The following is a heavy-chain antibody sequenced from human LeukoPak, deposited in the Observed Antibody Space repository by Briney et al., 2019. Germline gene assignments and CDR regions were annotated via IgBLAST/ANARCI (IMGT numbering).Heavy chain of an antibody. D-gene: IGHD6-19*01. J-gene: IGHJ4*02. Sequence: PSETLSLTCTVSGGSIISYYWSWIRQPPGKGLEWVGYMSNSGSTKYNPSLKSRVTISVDTSKNQFSLKLSSVTAADTAVYYCARGGRDSSGWYVHYWGQGTLVTVSS. CDR3: ARGGRDSSGWYVHY. CDR1: GGSIISYY. V-gene: IGHV4-59*01. CDR2: MSNSGST.